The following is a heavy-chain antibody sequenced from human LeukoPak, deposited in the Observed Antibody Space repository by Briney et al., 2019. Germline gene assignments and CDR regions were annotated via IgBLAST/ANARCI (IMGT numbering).Heavy chain of an antibody. V-gene: IGHV3-53*01. CDR1: GFTVSSNS. Sequence: PGGSLRLSCTVSGFTVSSNSMSWVRQAPGKGLEWVSFIYSDNTHYSDSVKGRFTISRDNSKNTLYLQMNSLRAEDTAVYYCARDRSYGSGWFDPWGQGTLVTVSS. J-gene: IGHJ5*02. D-gene: IGHD3-10*01. CDR2: IYSDNT. CDR3: ARDRSYGSGWFDP.